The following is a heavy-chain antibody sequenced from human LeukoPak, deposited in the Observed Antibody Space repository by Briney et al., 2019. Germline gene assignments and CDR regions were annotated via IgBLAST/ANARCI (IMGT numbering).Heavy chain of an antibody. CDR1: GFTFSNYA. CDR2: IAFDGINK. CDR3: ARALAASYGGNYYFDY. D-gene: IGHD4-23*01. Sequence: GGSLRLSCAASGFTFSNYAMHWVRQAPGKGLEWVAVIAFDGINKYYADSVKGRFTISRDNSKNTLYLQMNSLRAEDTAVYYCARALAASYGGNYYFDYWGQGTLVTVSS. J-gene: IGHJ4*02. V-gene: IGHV3-30-3*01.